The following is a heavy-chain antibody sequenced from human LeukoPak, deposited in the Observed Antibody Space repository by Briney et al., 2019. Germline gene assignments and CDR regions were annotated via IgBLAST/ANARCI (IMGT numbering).Heavy chain of an antibody. Sequence: SETLSLTCAVSGGSISSSNWWSWVRQPPGKGLEWIGEIYHSGSTNYNPSLKSRVTISVDTSKNQFSLKLSSVTAADTAVYYCARVRVRGGLSFDPWGQRTLVTVSS. CDR2: IYHSGST. V-gene: IGHV4-4*02. J-gene: IGHJ5*02. CDR3: ARVRVRGGLSFDP. D-gene: IGHD2-15*01. CDR1: GGSISSSNW.